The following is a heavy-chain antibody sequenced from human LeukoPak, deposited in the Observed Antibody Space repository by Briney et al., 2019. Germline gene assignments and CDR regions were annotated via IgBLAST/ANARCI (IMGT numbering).Heavy chain of an antibody. D-gene: IGHD6-13*01. CDR2: ITISDGAT. J-gene: IGHJ4*02. Sequence: ASVKVSCKASGYTFTAYMVHWVRQAPGQGLEWMGIITISDGATRYTPKLRGRITMTRDTSASTAYLELSSLRPEDTAVYYCARDSTNWSSDHWGQGTLVTVSS. CDR1: GYTFTAYM. CDR3: ARDSTNWSSDH. V-gene: IGHV1-46*04.